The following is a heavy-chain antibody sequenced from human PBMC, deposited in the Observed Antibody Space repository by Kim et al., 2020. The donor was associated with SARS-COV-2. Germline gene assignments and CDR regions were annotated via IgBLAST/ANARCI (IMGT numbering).Heavy chain of an antibody. J-gene: IGHJ5*02. CDR1: GFTFSSYA. D-gene: IGHD6-13*01. Sequence: GGSLRLSFAASGFTFSSYAMLWVRQAPGKGLEWVAVISEDGSNKYYADSVKGRFTISRDNSKNTLFLQMNSLGVEDTAVFHCARAGIPAGTYWFDPWGQGTLVTVSS. CDR2: ISEDGSNK. V-gene: IGHV3-30*04. CDR3: ARAGIPAGTYWFDP.